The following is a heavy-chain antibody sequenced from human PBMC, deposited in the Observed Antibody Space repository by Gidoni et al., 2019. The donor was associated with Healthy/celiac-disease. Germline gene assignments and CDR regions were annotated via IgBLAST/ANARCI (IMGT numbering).Heavy chain of an antibody. D-gene: IGHD3-9*01. J-gene: IGHJ4*02. Sequence: EVQLVEAGGGVVRPGGSLGLSCAASGFTCDDYCMSWVRQGPGKGLELVSVINWDGGVTGYADSVKSRFAISRGNDKNALYLQMNSLRAEDTALYYCARVDQFQLRRTGLADCWGQGTLVTVSS. CDR3: ARVDQFQLRRTGLADC. CDR1: GFTCDDYC. V-gene: IGHV3-20*04. CDR2: INWDGGVT.